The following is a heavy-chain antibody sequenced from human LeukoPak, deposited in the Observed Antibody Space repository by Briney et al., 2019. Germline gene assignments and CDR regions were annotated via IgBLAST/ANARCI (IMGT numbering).Heavy chain of an antibody. CDR2: FHYSGST. CDR1: GGSISSYY. V-gene: IGHV4-59*08. J-gene: IGHJ4*02. CDR3: ARSRPNYFDY. Sequence: PSETLSLTCTVSGGSISSYYWSWIRQPPGKGLEWIGYFHYSGSTNYNPSLKSRVTISVDTSKNQFSLKLSSVTAADTAVYYCARSRPNYFDYWGQGTLVTVSS.